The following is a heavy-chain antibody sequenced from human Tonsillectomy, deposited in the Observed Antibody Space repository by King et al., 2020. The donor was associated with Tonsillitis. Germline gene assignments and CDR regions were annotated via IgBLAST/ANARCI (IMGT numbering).Heavy chain of an antibody. J-gene: IGHJ4*02. CDR1: GHTFTGYD. CDR2: INPNSGGP. CDR3: ASNHDFWSGYQPLGY. V-gene: IGHV1-2*02. D-gene: IGHD3-3*01. Sequence: VQLVQSGAEVKKPGASVKVSCKASGHTFTGYDMHWVRQAPGQGLEWMGWINPNSGGPKSAQKFQDRVTMTGDMAISTASLELSSLTSDDTAVYYCASNHDFWSGYQPLGYWGQGTLVTVSS.